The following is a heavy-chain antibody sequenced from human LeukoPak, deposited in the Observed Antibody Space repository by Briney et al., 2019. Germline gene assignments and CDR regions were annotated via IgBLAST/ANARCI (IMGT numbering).Heavy chain of an antibody. Sequence: GRSLRLSCAASGFTFSSYGMHWVRQAPGKGLEWVEVIWYDGSHKYYADSVKGRFTISRDNSKNTLYLQMNSLRAEDTAVYYCARGDYYYDSSGYYYVWGQGTLVTVSS. CDR2: IWYDGSHK. CDR3: ARGDYYYDSSGYYYV. V-gene: IGHV3-33*01. CDR1: GFTFSSYG. J-gene: IGHJ4*02. D-gene: IGHD3-22*01.